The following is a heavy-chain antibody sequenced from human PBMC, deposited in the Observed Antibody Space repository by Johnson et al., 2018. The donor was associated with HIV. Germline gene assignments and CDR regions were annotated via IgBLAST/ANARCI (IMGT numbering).Heavy chain of an antibody. D-gene: IGHD4-23*01. J-gene: IGHJ3*02. CDR2: IRYDGSHK. Sequence: QEQLVESGGGVVQPGGSLRLSCAASRFTFSNYDMHWVRQAPGKGLEWVAFIRYDGSHKYYADSVKGRFTISRDNFKNTLYLQMNSLRGEDTAVYYCAKSKLPDLVLDILGQGTMVTVSS. V-gene: IGHV3-30*02. CDR1: RFTFSNYD. CDR3: AKSKLPDLVLDI.